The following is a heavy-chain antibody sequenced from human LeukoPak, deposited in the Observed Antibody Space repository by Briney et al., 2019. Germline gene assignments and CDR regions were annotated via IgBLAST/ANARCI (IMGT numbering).Heavy chain of an antibody. CDR2: IYHSGST. CDR3: ARRASRENYFDY. V-gene: IGHV4-59*04. CDR1: GGSISSYY. D-gene: IGHD5-24*01. J-gene: IGHJ4*02. Sequence: SETLSLTCTVSGGSISSYYWSWIRQPPGKGLEWIGYIYHSGSTYYNPSLKSRVTISVDTSKNQFSVKVNSVAAADTAVYYCARRASRENYFDYWGQGTLVTVSS.